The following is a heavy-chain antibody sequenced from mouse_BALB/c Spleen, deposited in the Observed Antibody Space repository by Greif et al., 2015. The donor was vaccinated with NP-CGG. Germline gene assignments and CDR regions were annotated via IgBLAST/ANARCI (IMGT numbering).Heavy chain of an antibody. D-gene: IGHD4-1*01. J-gene: IGHJ4*01. Sequence: QVQLQQSGPELVKPGASVKISCKASGYTFTDYYINWVKQKPGQGLEWIGWIYPGSGNTKYNEKFKGKATLTVDTSSSTAYMQLSSLTSEDTAVYCCAGRTGTEAMDYWGQGTSVTVSS. CDR2: IYPGSGNT. CDR1: GYTFTDYY. V-gene: IGHV1-84*02. CDR3: AGRTGTEAMDY.